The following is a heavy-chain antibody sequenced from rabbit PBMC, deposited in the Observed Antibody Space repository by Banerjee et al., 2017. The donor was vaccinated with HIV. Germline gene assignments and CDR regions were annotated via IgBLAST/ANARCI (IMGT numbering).Heavy chain of an antibody. CDR1: GFSFSNKYV. D-gene: IGHD8-1*01. Sequence: QEQLEESGGGLVKPEGSLTLTCKASGFSFSNKYVMCWVRQAPGKGLGWIGCINTSSGNTVYATWAKGRFTISKTSWTTVTLQMTSLTAADTATYFCARAGSGYRQFDLWGPGTLVTVS. CDR2: INTSSGNT. V-gene: IGHV1S45*01. CDR3: ARAGSGYRQFDL. J-gene: IGHJ4*01.